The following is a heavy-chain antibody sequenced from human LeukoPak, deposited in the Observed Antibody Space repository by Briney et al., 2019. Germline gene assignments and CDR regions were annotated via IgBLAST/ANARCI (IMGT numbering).Heavy chain of an antibody. D-gene: IGHD3-3*01. CDR3: ARGGAQSPPYYDFWNGHFDY. V-gene: IGHV3-30*04. Sequence: SGGSLRLSCAASGFTFSSYAMHWVRQAPGKGLEWVAVISYDGSNKYYADSVKGRFTISRDNSKNTLYLQMNSLRAEDTAVYYCARGGAQSPPYYDFWNGHFDYWGQGTLVTVSS. CDR1: GFTFSSYA. J-gene: IGHJ4*02. CDR2: ISYDGSNK.